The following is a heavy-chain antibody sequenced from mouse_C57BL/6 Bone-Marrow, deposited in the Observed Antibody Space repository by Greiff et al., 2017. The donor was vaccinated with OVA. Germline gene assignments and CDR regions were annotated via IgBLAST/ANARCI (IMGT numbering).Heavy chain of an antibody. CDR3: ARSHRGYCDD. J-gene: IGHJ2*01. CDR2: INPSSGYN. CDR1: GYTFTSYW. V-gene: IGHV1-7*01. D-gene: IGHD3-1*01. Sequence: QVQLQQSGAELAKPGASVKLSCKASGYTFTSYWMHWVKQRPGQGLEWIGYINPSSGYNKYNQKFKDKATLTADKSSSTAYMQRSSRTEKDAAVYYCARSHRGYCDDWGKGTTLTVSS.